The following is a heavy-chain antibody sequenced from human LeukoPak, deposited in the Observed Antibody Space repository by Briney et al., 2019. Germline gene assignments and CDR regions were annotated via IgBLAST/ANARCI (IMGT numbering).Heavy chain of an antibody. CDR3: ARGPAVAAAGYDY. D-gene: IGHD6-13*01. J-gene: IGHJ4*02. CDR1: GDIVSSNSAA. V-gene: IGHV6-1*01. Sequence: SQTLSLTCAISGDIVSSNSAAWIWIRQSTSRGLEWLGRTYYRSKWYNDYAVSVKSRISINPDTSKNQFSLQLNSVTPEDTAVYYCARGPAVAAAGYDYWGQGTLVTVSS. CDR2: TYYRSKWYN.